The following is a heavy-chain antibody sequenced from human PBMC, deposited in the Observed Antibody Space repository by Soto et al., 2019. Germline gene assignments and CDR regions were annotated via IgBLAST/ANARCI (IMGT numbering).Heavy chain of an antibody. Sequence: QVQLVQSGAEVKKPGSSVKVSCKASGGTFSSYAISWVRQAPGQGLEWMGGIIPIFGTANYAQKFQGRVKITADKSTSTAYMELSSLRSEDTAVYYCASRVGYCSGGSCSWGYNWFDPWGQGTLVTVSS. CDR1: GGTFSSYA. CDR3: ASRVGYCSGGSCSWGYNWFDP. J-gene: IGHJ5*02. D-gene: IGHD2-15*01. CDR2: IIPIFGTA. V-gene: IGHV1-69*06.